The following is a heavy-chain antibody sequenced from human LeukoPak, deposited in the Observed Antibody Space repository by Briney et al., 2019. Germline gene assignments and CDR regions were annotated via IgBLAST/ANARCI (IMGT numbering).Heavy chain of an antibody. CDR3: AGIYSSGWPLNYYYYYGMDV. D-gene: IGHD6-19*01. V-gene: IGHV4-59*08. J-gene: IGHJ6*02. Sequence: SETLSLTCTVSGGSISSYYWSWIRQPPGKGLEWIGYIYYSGSTNYNPSLKGRVTISVDTSKNQFSLKLSSVTAADTAVYYCAGIYSSGWPLNYYYYYGMDVWGQGTTVTVSS. CDR2: IYYSGST. CDR1: GGSISSYY.